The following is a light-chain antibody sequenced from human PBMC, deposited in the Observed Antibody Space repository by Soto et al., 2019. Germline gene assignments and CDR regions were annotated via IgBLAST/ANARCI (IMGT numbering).Light chain of an antibody. Sequence: QSVLTQPASVSGSPGQSITISCTGTSSEVGGYNYVSWYQQHLGKAPKLMIYDVSNRPSGVSNRFSGSKSGNTASLTISGLQAEDEADYYCGSYASSSTLYVFGTGTKVTVL. CDR3: GSYASSSTLYV. V-gene: IGLV2-14*01. J-gene: IGLJ1*01. CDR1: SSEVGGYNY. CDR2: DVS.